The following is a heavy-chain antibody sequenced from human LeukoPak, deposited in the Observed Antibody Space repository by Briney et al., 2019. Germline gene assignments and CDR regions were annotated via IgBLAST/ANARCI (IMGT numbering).Heavy chain of an antibody. V-gene: IGHV4-59*01. D-gene: IGHD3-3*01. Sequence: SETLSLTCTVSGGSISSYYWSWIRQPPGKGLEWIGYIYYSGSTNYNPSLKSRVTISVDTSKNQFSLKLSSVTAADTAVYYCARDFRDFWSGYYTNWGQGTLVTVSS. CDR3: ARDFRDFWSGYYTN. J-gene: IGHJ4*02. CDR1: GGSISSYY. CDR2: IYYSGST.